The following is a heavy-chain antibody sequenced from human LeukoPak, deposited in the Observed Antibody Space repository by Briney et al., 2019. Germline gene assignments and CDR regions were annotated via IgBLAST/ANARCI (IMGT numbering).Heavy chain of an antibody. CDR2: IYDSGST. D-gene: IGHD1-26*01. Sequence: PSETLSLTCTVSGGSISIYYWSWLRQPPGKGLEWIGYIYDSGSTNYNPSLKSRVTISVDTSKNQFSLKLSSVTAADTAVYYCARDLGGPLNAFDIWGQGTMVTVPS. CDR1: GGSISIYY. J-gene: IGHJ3*02. V-gene: IGHV4-59*01. CDR3: ARDLGGPLNAFDI.